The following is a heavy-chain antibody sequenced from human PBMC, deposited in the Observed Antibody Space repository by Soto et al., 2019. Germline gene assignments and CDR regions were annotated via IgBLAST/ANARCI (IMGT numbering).Heavy chain of an antibody. CDR2: IHAGNGNT. D-gene: IGHD2-15*01. V-gene: IGHV1-3*01. Sequence: GASVKVSCKASGYTFSSYAIHWVRQAPGQGLEWMGWIHAGNGNTKYSQSFQGRVTISRDTSATTAYMELNSLRSEDTAVYYCARGVAFLDYWGQGTLVTVS. J-gene: IGHJ4*02. CDR1: GYTFSSYA. CDR3: ARGVAFLDY.